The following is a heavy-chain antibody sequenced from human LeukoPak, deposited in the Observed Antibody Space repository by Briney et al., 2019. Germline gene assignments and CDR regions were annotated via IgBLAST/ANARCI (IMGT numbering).Heavy chain of an antibody. Sequence: AGGSLRLSCAASGFTFDDYGMSWVRQAPGKGLEWVSGINWNGGSTGYADSVKGRFTISRDNAKNSLYLQMNSLRAKDTALYYCARGRGVVTATYYFDYWGQGTLVTVSS. J-gene: IGHJ4*02. CDR3: ARGRGVVTATYYFDY. V-gene: IGHV3-20*04. CDR1: GFTFDDYG. D-gene: IGHD2-21*02. CDR2: INWNGGST.